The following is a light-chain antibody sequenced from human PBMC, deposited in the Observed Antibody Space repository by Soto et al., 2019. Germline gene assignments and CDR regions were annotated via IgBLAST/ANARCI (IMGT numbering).Light chain of an antibody. J-gene: IGKJ1*01. CDR1: QSVSSSY. CDR2: GAS. Sequence: EIVMTQSPATLSVSPGEIATLSCRASQSVSSSYLAWYQQKPGQAPRLLIYGASSRATGIPDRFSGSGSGTDFTLTISSLQPEDFATYYCQQSYSTPTWTFGQGTKVDIK. V-gene: IGKV3D-20*02. CDR3: QQSYSTPTWT.